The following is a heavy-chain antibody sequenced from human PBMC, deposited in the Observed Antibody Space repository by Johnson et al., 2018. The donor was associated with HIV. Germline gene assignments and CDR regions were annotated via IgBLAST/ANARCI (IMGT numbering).Heavy chain of an antibody. D-gene: IGHD3-16*02. CDR1: GFTFSSYA. V-gene: IGHV3-30*14. CDR2: ISYDGSNK. CDR3: ARDSQTYDYVWGSYRLKGDDAFDI. J-gene: IGHJ3*02. Sequence: VESGGGVVQPGRSLRLSCAASGFTFSSYAMHWVRQAPGKGLEWVAVISYDGSNKYYADSVKGRFTISRDNSKNTLYLQMNSLRAEDTAVYYCARDSQTYDYVWGSYRLKGDDAFDIWGQGTMVTVSS.